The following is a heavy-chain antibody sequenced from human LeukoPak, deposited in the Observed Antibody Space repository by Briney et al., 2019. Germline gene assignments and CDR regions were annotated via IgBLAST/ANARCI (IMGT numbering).Heavy chain of an antibody. J-gene: IGHJ4*02. D-gene: IGHD1-26*01. V-gene: IGHV4-39*01. CDR2: IYYSGST. Sequence: PSETLSVTCTVSGGSISSSSFYWGWIRQPPGKGLEWIGSIYYSGSTYYNPSLKSRVTISVDTSKNQFSLKLSSVTAADTAVYYCARLRVGAYGPFDYWGQGTLVTVSS. CDR1: GGSISSSSFY. CDR3: ARLRVGAYGPFDY.